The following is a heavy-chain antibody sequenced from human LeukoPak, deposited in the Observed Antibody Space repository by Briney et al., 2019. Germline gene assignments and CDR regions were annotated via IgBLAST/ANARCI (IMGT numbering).Heavy chain of an antibody. CDR3: ARDPVEDSSGYYSNY. J-gene: IGHJ4*02. CDR1: GGSIRSYY. Sequence: SETLSLTCIVSGGSIRSYYWSWIRPPAAKELEWIGRIYTSGSTNYNPSLKSRVTMSVDTSMKQYSLKLSSVTAPDTAVYYCARDPVEDSSGYYSNYWGQGTLVTVSS. V-gene: IGHV4-4*07. D-gene: IGHD3-22*01. CDR2: IYTSGST.